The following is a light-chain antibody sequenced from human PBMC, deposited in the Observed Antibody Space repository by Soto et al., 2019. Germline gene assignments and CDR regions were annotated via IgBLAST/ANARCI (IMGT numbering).Light chain of an antibody. CDR2: DVS. Sequence: QSALTQPASVSGSPGQSITISCTGTSSDVGGYNYVSWYQQHPGKAPKLMIYDVSNRPSGVSNRFSGSKSGNTASLTISGLQAEDEADYYCSSYAGSDNVLFGGGTKVTVL. J-gene: IGLJ2*01. CDR3: SSYAGSDNVL. CDR1: SSDVGGYNY. V-gene: IGLV2-14*01.